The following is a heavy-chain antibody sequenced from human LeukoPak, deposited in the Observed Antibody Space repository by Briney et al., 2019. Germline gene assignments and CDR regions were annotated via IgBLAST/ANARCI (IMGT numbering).Heavy chain of an antibody. D-gene: IGHD3-10*01. V-gene: IGHV1-2*04. CDR3: ARGRELYYYGSGSYSHAFDI. CDR2: INPNSGGT. Sequence: GASVKVSCKASGYTFTGYYMHWVRQAPGQGLEWMGWINPNSGGTNYAQKFQGWVTMTRDTSISTAYMELGRLRSDDTAVYYCARGRELYYYGSGSYSHAFDIWGQGTMVTVSS. CDR1: GYTFTGYY. J-gene: IGHJ3*02.